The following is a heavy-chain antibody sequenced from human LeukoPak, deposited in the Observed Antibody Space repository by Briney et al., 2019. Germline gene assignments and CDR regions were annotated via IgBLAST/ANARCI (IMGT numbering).Heavy chain of an antibody. CDR3: ARSGYYGSGSYWFDP. V-gene: IGHV1-2*02. Sequence: ASVKVSCKASGYTFTGYYMHWVQQAPGQGLEWMGWINPNSGGTNYAQKFQGRVTMTRDTSISTAYMELSRLRSDDTAVYYCARSGYYGSGSYWFDPWGQGTLVTVSS. CDR2: INPNSGGT. D-gene: IGHD3-10*01. CDR1: GYTFTGYY. J-gene: IGHJ5*02.